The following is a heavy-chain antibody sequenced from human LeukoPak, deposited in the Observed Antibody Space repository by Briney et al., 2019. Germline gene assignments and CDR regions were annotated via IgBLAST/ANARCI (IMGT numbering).Heavy chain of an antibody. CDR1: GGSFSGYY. CDR3: ATGRRGYAFDI. V-gene: IGHV4-34*01. CDR2: INHSGST. Sequence: SETLSLTCAVYGGSFSGYYWSWIRQPPGKGLEWIGEINHSGSTNYNPSLKSRVTISVDTSKNQFSLKLSSVTAADTAVYYCATGRRGYAFDIWGQGTMVTVSS. J-gene: IGHJ3*02. D-gene: IGHD3-16*01.